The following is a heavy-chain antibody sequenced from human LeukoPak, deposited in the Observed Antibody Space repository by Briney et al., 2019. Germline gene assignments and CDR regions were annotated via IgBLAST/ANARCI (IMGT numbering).Heavy chain of an antibody. CDR1: GGSISSSSYY. Sequence: PETLSLTCTVSGGSISSSSYYWGWIRQPPGKGLEWIGSIYYSGSTYYNPSLKSRVTISVDTSKNQFSLKLSSVTAADTAVYYCARHLLEGAFDIWGQGTMVTVSS. V-gene: IGHV4-39*01. CDR2: IYYSGST. CDR3: ARHLLEGAFDI. J-gene: IGHJ3*02.